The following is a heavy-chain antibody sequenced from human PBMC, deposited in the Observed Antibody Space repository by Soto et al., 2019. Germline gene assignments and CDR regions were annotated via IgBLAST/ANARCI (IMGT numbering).Heavy chain of an antibody. CDR2: ISYDGSNK. D-gene: IGHD2-2*01. V-gene: IGHV3-30*18. CDR3: AKAVGYCSSTSCRDYYFYYGMDV. J-gene: IGHJ6*02. Sequence: GGSLRLSCAASGFTFSNYGMHWVRQAPGKGLEWVAVISYDGSNKYYADSVKGRFTISRDNSKNTLYLQMNSLRAEDTAVYYCAKAVGYCSSTSCRDYYFYYGMDVWGQGTTVTVSS. CDR1: GFTFSNYG.